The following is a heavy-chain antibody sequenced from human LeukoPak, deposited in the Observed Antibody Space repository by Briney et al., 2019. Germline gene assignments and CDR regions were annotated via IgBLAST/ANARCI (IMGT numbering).Heavy chain of an antibody. CDR1: GYTFTSYD. CDR3: GRGRGNGRPENYFDY. CDR2: MNPTSGNT. V-gene: IGHV1-8*01. D-gene: IGHD2-8*01. Sequence: ASVKVSCKASGYTFTSYDINWVRQATGQGLEWMGWMNPTSGNTGYAQKFQGRVTMTRNTSISTAYMEVNSLRSEDTAVYYCGRGRGNGRPENYFDYWGQGTLVTVSS. J-gene: IGHJ4*02.